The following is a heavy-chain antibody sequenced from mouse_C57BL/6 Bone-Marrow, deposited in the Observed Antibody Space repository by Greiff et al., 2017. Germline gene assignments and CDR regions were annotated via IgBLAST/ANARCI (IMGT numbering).Heavy chain of an antibody. CDR3: ARPITTVVGYYFDY. V-gene: IGHV1-53*01. CDR2: INPSNGGT. CDR1: GYTFPSYW. J-gene: IGHJ2*01. Sequence: VQLQQPGTELVKPGASVKLSCKASGYTFPSYWMHWVKQRPGQGLEWIGNINPSNGGTNYNEKFKSKATLTVDKSSSTAYMQLSSLTSEDSAVYYCARPITTVVGYYFDYWGQGTTLTVSS. D-gene: IGHD1-1*01.